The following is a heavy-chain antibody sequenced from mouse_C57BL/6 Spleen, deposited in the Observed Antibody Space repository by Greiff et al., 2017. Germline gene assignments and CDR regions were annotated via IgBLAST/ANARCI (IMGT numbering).Heavy chain of an antibody. CDR1: GYTFTDYY. V-gene: IGHV1-26*01. J-gene: IGHJ2*01. D-gene: IGHD1-1*01. CDR3: ARMTTVPRYFDY. CDR2: INPNNGGT. Sequence: EVQLQQSGPELVKPGASVKISCKASGYTFTDYYMNWVKQSHGKSLEWIGDINPNNGGTSYNQKFKGKATLTVDKSSSTAYMELRSLTSEDSAVYYCARMTTVPRYFDYWGQGTTLTVSS.